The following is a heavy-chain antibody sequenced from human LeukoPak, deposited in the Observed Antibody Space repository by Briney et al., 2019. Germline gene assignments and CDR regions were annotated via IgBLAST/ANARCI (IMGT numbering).Heavy chain of an antibody. CDR1: GDSISGNFYF. CDR3: ARESVYYYGPFDP. Sequence: SQTLSLTCTVSGDSISGNFYFWSWTRQTAGKGLEWIGRIYASGAASYNPSLKSRVTISVDTSKNQYFLKLKSVTAADTAVYYCARESVYYYGPFDPWGQGTRVIVSS. D-gene: IGHD3-22*01. J-gene: IGHJ5*02. CDR2: IYASGAA. V-gene: IGHV4-61*02.